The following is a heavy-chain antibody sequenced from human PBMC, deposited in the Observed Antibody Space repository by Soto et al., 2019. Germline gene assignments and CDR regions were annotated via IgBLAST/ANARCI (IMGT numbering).Heavy chain of an antibody. CDR2: IDWDDDK. Sequence: SGPTLVIPTQTLTLTCTLSGISLSTSGVGLGWIRQTPGKALEWLALIDWDDDKYYSTSLKTRLTISKDTSKNQVVLTMTNMDPVDTATYYCARTQEGSQLRFLDYWGQGTLVTVSS. V-gene: IGHV2-70*01. CDR1: GISLSTSGVG. D-gene: IGHD3-10*01. J-gene: IGHJ4*02. CDR3: ARTQEGSQLRFLDY.